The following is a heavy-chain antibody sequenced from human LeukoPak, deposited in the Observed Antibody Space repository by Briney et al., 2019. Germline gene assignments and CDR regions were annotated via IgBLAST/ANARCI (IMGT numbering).Heavy chain of an antibody. D-gene: IGHD5-12*01. CDR2: IGISSGNT. Sequence: GGSLRLSCAASGFTFSDYYMSWIRQAPGKGLEWISYIGISSGNTKYADSVKGRFTISRDKARNSLYLQMNSLRVEDTAVYYCARDHRYAFDNWGHGTLVTVSS. CDR1: GFTFSDYY. CDR3: ARDHRYAFDN. V-gene: IGHV3-11*06. J-gene: IGHJ4*01.